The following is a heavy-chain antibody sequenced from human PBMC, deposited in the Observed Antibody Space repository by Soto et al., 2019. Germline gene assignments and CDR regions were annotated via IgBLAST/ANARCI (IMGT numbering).Heavy chain of an antibody. CDR3: ARARPDSAGSSLGRRLDV. D-gene: IGHD3-10*01. Sequence: AETLCLTCSVSVDSVTCGHHYWSWIRQPPGNGLEWIGHIFFTGATKYSPSLKSRVTMSVDSSKSQFSLNLTSVTAADSAIYYCARARPDSAGSSLGRRLDVWGQGTTVTVSS. CDR1: VDSVTCGHHY. V-gene: IGHV4-61*01. J-gene: IGHJ6*01. CDR2: IFFTGAT.